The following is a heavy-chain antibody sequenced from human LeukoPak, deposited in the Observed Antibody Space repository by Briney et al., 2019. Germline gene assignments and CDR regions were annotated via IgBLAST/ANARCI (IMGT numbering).Heavy chain of an antibody. V-gene: IGHV3-23*01. CDR2: ISGSGGST. D-gene: IGHD4-17*01. J-gene: IGHJ4*02. Sequence: GSLRLSCAASLFTFITYAMSWVREAPGKGRGWVSAISGSGGSTYYADSVKGRFTISRDNSKNTLYLQMNGLRAEDTAVYYCAKGHYDPFDYWGQGTLVTVSS. CDR3: AKGHYDPFDY. CDR1: LFTFITYA.